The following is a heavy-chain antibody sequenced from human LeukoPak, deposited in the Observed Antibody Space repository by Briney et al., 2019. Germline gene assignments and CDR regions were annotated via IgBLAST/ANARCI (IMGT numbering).Heavy chain of an antibody. J-gene: IGHJ6*02. CDR1: GYTFSTYD. V-gene: IGHV1-18*01. CDR3: ARGGGSTANGMDV. CDR2: ISSSNGKT. D-gene: IGHD2-15*01. Sequence: GASVKVSCKASGYTFSTYDFSWVRQAPGQGLEWMGWISSSNGKTNYAQILRGRVTMTTDTSTSTAYMELRSLRSDDTAVYYCARGGGSTANGMDVWGQGTTVTVSS.